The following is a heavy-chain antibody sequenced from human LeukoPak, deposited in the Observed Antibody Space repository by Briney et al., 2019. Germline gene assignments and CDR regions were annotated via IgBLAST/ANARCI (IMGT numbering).Heavy chain of an antibody. Sequence: SVKASCKASGGTFSSYAISWVRQAPGQGLEWMGGIIPIFGTANYAQKFQGRVTITTDESTSTAYMELSSLRSEDTAVYYCARGPPRYYYYYYMDVWGKGTTVTVSS. J-gene: IGHJ6*03. CDR2: IIPIFGTA. CDR1: GGTFSSYA. V-gene: IGHV1-69*05. CDR3: ARGPPRYYYYYYMDV.